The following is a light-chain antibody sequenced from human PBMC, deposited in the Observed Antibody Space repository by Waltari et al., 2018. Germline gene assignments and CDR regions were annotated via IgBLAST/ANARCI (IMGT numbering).Light chain of an antibody. CDR1: SSDIGGFNY. Sequence: QSALTQPPSTSGSPGQSVTISCTGTSSDIGGFNYVSWYQQHPGKAPKLLIFEVSERPSGGPDRFSASKSGNTASLTVSGLQAEDEAHYYCSSYGGSNNLLFGGGTKLTVL. V-gene: IGLV2-8*01. J-gene: IGLJ2*01. CDR2: EVS. CDR3: SSYGGSNNLL.